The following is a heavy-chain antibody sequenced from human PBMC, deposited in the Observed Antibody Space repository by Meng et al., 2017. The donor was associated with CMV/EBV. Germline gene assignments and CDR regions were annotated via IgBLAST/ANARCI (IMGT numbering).Heavy chain of an antibody. V-gene: IGHV3-72*01. J-gene: IGHJ4*02. CDR1: GFTFSSYS. CDR3: VRGSLDY. CDR2: IRNKVHSYTT. Sequence: GESLKISCAASGFTFSSYSMNWVRQAPGKGLEWVGRIRNKVHSYTTEYAASVKGRFIISREDSKNSVYLQMNSLKTEDTAVYYCVRGSLDYWGQGTLVTVSS.